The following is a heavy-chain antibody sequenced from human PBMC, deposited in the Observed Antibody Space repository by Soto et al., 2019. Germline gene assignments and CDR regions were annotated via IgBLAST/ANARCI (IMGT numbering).Heavy chain of an antibody. J-gene: IGHJ5*02. V-gene: IGHV1-69*02. CDR2: IIPILGIA. CDR1: GGTFSSYT. Sequence: SVKVSCKASGGTFSSYTISWVRQAPGQGLEWMGRIIPILGIANYAQKFQGRVTITADKSTSTAYMELSSLRSEDTAVYYCAKTGTPPPVVVAATSAGNYNWFDPWGQGTLVTVSS. D-gene: IGHD2-15*01. CDR3: AKTGTPPPVVVAATSAGNYNWFDP.